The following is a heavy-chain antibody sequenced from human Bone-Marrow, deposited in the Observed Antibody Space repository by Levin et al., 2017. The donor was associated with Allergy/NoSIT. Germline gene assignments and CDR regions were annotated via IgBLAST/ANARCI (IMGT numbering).Heavy chain of an antibody. V-gene: IGHV3-7*01. CDR2: IKQDGSEK. Sequence: GGSLRLSCAASGFTFSSYWMSWVRQAPGKGLEWVANIKQDGSEKYYVDSVKGRFTISRDNAKNSLYLQMNSLRAEDTAVYYCARTGVTFRLYYGMDVWGQGTTVTVSS. CDR3: ARTGVTFRLYYGMDV. CDR1: GFTFSSYW. D-gene: IGHD3-16*01. J-gene: IGHJ6*02.